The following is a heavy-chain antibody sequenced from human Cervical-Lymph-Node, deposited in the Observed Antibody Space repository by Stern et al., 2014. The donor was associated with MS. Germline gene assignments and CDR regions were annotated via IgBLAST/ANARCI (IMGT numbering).Heavy chain of an antibody. D-gene: IGHD2-8*01. Sequence: QVQLVQSGAEVKKPGSSVKVSCKTSGGTFSTYGIGLVRQDPGPGLEWMGGIIPIFGTTNYAQKCQGRVTITADLSTSTDYMVLSSLRSEDTAVYYCAREKEVPGLYFDYCGQGSLVSVSS. CDR2: IIPIFGTT. CDR1: GGTFSTYG. CDR3: AREKEVPGLYFDY. V-gene: IGHV1-69*01. J-gene: IGHJ4*02.